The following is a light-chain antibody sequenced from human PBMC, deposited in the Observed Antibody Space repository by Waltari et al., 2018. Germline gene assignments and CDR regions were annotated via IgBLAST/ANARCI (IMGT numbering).Light chain of an antibody. CDR1: QDISPY. CDR3: HQLKAYPLT. CDR2: AAF. V-gene: IGKV1-9*01. Sequence: IQLTQSPSSLSASVGDSVPITCRASQDISPYLAWYQQKPGTAPKLLISAAFTLQNGVPSRFSGSGSGADFTLTISNLQPEDFATYYCHQLKAYPLTFGGGTKVDIE. J-gene: IGKJ4*01.